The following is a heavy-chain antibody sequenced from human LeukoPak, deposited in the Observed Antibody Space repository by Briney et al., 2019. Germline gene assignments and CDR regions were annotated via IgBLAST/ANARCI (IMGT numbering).Heavy chain of an antibody. J-gene: IGHJ4*02. V-gene: IGHV1-69*06. D-gene: IGHD1-26*01. Sequence: GASVKVSCKASGGTFSSYAISWVRQASGQGLEWMGGIIPIFGTANYAQKFQGRVTITADKSTSTAYMELSSLRSEDTAVYYCARVASYFPRGKYYFYYWGQGTLVTVSS. CDR1: GGTFSSYA. CDR3: ARVASYFPRGKYYFYY. CDR2: IIPIFGTA.